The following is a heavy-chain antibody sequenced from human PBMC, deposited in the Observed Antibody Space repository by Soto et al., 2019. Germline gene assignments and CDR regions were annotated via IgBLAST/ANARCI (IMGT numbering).Heavy chain of an antibody. CDR3: ASGGEGSIAVAG. CDR1: GCSLTNAAYY. CDR2: IYYTGRT. J-gene: IGHJ4*02. Sequence: SETLSLTCTVSGCSLTNAAYYWCWARLTPGKGLEWMGSIYYTGRTSYKPPLKCRVTISVDTSKNHFSLKLISVSAADSAVYYCASGGEGSIAVAGWGQGTLVTVSS. V-gene: IGHV4-39*01. D-gene: IGHD6-19*01.